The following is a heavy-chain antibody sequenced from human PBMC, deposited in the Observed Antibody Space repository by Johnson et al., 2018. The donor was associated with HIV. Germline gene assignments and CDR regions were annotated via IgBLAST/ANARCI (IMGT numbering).Heavy chain of an antibody. CDR2: ISGSGGST. CDR3: AKDRPPSDIIVGASAHDAFDI. V-gene: IGHV3-23*04. Sequence: VQLVESGGGVVQPGRSLRLSCAASGFTFDDYAMHWVRQAPGKGLEWVSLISGSGGSTYYADSVKGRFTISRDNSKNTLYLQMNSLRAEDTAVYYCAKDRPPSDIIVGASAHDAFDIWGQGTMVTVSS. J-gene: IGHJ3*02. D-gene: IGHD1-26*01. CDR1: GFTFDDYA.